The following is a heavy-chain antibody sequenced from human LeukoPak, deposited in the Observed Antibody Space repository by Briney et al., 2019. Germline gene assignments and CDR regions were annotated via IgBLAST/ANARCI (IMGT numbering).Heavy chain of an antibody. CDR2: LHYSGST. Sequence: PSETLSLTCTVSGDSISTATNFWGWIRQPPGKGLEWIGSLHYSGSTYYNPSLKSRVTLSVDMSNNQFSLKLTSVTAADTAVYYCARRLYYYDSSGYWYAFDIWGQGTMVTVSS. V-gene: IGHV4-39*01. J-gene: IGHJ3*02. D-gene: IGHD3-22*01. CDR1: GDSISTATNF. CDR3: ARRLYYYDSSGYWYAFDI.